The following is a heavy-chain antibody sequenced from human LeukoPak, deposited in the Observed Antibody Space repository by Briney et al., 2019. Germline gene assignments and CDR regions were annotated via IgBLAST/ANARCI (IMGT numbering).Heavy chain of an antibody. CDR3: AKESAAMGPFYFDL. CDR1: GFTFDDYT. J-gene: IGHJ2*01. D-gene: IGHD2-2*01. Sequence: QTGGSLRLSCAASGFTFDDYTMHWVCQAPGKGLEWVSLINRDSGSTYYADSVKGRFTISRDNSKNSLYLQMNSLRTVDTALYYCAKESAAMGPFYFDLWGRGTLVTVSS. CDR2: INRDSGST. V-gene: IGHV3-43*01.